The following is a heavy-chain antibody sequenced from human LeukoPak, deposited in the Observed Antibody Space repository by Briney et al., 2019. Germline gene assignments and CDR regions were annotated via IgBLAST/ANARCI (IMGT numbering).Heavy chain of an antibody. J-gene: IGHJ4*02. V-gene: IGHV3-9*01. CDR3: AKGGIAALPSYFDY. CDR2: ISWNSGSI. D-gene: IGHD6-6*01. CDR1: GFTFSSYS. Sequence: TGGSLRLSCAASGFTFSSYSMNWVRQAPGKGLEWVSGISWNSGSIGYADSVKGRFTISRGNAKNSLYLQMNSLRAEDTALYYCAKGGIAALPSYFDYWGQGTLVTVSS.